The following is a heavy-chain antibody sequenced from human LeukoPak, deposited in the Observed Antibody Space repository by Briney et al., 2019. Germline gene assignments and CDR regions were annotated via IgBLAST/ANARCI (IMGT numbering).Heavy chain of an antibody. CDR2: INHSGST. J-gene: IGHJ4*02. V-gene: IGHV4-34*01. CDR3: ASDPSIAAAGTMTDH. CDR1: GGSISSYY. D-gene: IGHD6-13*01. Sequence: SETLSLTCTVSGGSISSYYWSWIRQPPGKGLEWIGEINHSGSTNYNPSLKSRVTISVDTSKNQFSLKLSSVTAADTAVYYCASDPSIAAAGTMTDHWGQGTLVTVSS.